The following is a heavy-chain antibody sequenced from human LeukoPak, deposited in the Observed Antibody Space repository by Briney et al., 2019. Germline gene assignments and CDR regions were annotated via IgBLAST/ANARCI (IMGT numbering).Heavy chain of an antibody. Sequence: GGSLRLSCAASGSTFSSYAMHWVRQAPGKGLEWVAVISYDGSNKYYADSVKGRFTISRDNSKNTLYLQMNSLGAEDTAVYYCAPLELVWGQGTLVTVSS. CDR3: APLELV. CDR1: GSTFSSYA. D-gene: IGHD3/OR15-3a*01. V-gene: IGHV3-30*04. J-gene: IGHJ4*02. CDR2: ISYDGSNK.